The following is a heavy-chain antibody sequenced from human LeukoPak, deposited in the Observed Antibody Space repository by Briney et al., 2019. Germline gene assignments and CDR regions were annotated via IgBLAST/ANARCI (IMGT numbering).Heavy chain of an antibody. V-gene: IGHV3-30-3*01. Sequence: GGSLRLSCAASGFTFSNAWMSWVRQAPGKGLEWVAVISYDGSNKYYADSVKGRFTISRDNSKNTLYLQMNSLRAEDTAVYYCKYTAGSPRDFDYWGQGTLVTVSS. J-gene: IGHJ4*02. CDR1: GFTFSNAW. D-gene: IGHD3-10*01. CDR3: KYTAGSPRDFDY. CDR2: ISYDGSNK.